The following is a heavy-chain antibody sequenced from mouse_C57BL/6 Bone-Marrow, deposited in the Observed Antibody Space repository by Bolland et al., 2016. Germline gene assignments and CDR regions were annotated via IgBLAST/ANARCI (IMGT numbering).Heavy chain of an antibody. D-gene: IGHD1-1*01. Sequence: PGDGDTNYNGKFKGKATLTADKSSSTAYMQLSSLTSEDSAVYFCARLITTVVIDYWGQGTT. CDR2: PGDGDT. CDR3: ARLITTVVIDY. J-gene: IGHJ2*01. V-gene: IGHV1-82*01.